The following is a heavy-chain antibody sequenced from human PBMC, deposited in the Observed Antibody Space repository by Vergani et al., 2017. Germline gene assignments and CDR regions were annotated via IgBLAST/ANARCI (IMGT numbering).Heavy chain of an antibody. CDR3: ARALGGFSRLGELSGPGY. Sequence: QVQLVESGGGVVQPGRSLRLSCAASGFTFSSYAMHWVRQAPGKGLEWVAVISYDGSNKYYADSVKGRFTISRDNSKNTLYLQMNSLRAEDTAVYYCARALGGFSRLGELSGPGYWGQGTLVTVSS. CDR2: ISYDGSNK. J-gene: IGHJ4*02. CDR1: GFTFSSYA. V-gene: IGHV3-30-3*01. D-gene: IGHD3-16*02.